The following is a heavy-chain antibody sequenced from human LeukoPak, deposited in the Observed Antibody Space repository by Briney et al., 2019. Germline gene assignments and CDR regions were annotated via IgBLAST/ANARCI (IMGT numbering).Heavy chain of an antibody. Sequence: GGSLRLSCAASGFTFDDYGMSRVRQAPGKGLEWVSGINWNGGSTGYADSVKGRFTISRDNAKNSLYLQMNSLRAEDTALYYCARDLQVGATSGPGYWGQGTLVTVSS. J-gene: IGHJ4*02. V-gene: IGHV3-20*04. D-gene: IGHD1-26*01. CDR3: ARDLQVGATSGPGY. CDR2: INWNGGST. CDR1: GFTFDDYG.